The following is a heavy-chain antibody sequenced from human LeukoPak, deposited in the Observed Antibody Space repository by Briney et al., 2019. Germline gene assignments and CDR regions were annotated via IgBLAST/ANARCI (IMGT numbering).Heavy chain of an antibody. Sequence: GGSLRLSCAASGFIFSSYAMNWVRQAPGKGLEWVSTISASGGSTYYADSVKGRFTISRDNSKNTLFLQMNSLRAEDTALYYCAKDQETRIAYFDSWGQGTLVTVSS. D-gene: IGHD2-15*01. CDR3: AKDQETRIAYFDS. V-gene: IGHV3-23*01. J-gene: IGHJ4*02. CDR1: GFIFSSYA. CDR2: ISASGGST.